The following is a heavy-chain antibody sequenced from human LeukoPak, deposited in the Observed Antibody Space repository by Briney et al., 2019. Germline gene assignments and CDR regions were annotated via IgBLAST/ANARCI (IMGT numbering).Heavy chain of an antibody. D-gene: IGHD5-18*01. CDR2: INHSGST. V-gene: IGHV4-4*02. CDR3: ARLDTAMGDYFDY. CDR1: GGSISSSNW. Sequence: SETLSLTCAVSGGSISSSNWWSWVRQPPGKGLEWIGEINHSGSTNYNPSLKSRVTISVDTSKNQFSLKLSSVTAADTAVYYCARLDTAMGDYFDYWGQGTLVTVSS. J-gene: IGHJ4*02.